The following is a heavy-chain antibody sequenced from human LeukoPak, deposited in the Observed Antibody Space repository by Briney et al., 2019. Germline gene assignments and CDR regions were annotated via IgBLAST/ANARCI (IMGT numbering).Heavy chain of an antibody. Sequence: SETLSLTCTVPGGSISNYCWSWIRQPPGKELEWIAYISHSGSTDYNPSLKSRATISVDTSKNQFSLRLSSVTAADTAVYFCARHSSIWYPFDKWGQGTLVTVSS. V-gene: IGHV4-59*01. CDR2: ISHSGST. J-gene: IGHJ4*02. D-gene: IGHD6-13*01. CDR3: ARHSSIWYPFDK. CDR1: GGSISNYC.